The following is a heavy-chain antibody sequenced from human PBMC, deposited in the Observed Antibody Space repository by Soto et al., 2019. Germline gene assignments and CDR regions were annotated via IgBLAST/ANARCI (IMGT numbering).Heavy chain of an antibody. J-gene: IGHJ4*02. CDR2: INAGNGNT. CDR3: ARDLGIQLWSFDY. D-gene: IGHD5-18*01. Sequence: GASVEVSYKASGYTFTSYAMHWVRQAPGQRLEWMGWINAGNGNTKYSQKFQGRVTITRDTSASTAYMELSSLRSEDTAVYYCARDLGIQLWSFDYWGQGTLVTISS. CDR1: GYTFTSYA. V-gene: IGHV1-3*01.